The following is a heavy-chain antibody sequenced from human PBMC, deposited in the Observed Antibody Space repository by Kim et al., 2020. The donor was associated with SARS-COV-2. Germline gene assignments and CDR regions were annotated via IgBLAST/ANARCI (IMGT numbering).Heavy chain of an antibody. D-gene: IGHD3-10*01. J-gene: IGHJ4*02. V-gene: IGHV4-39*01. CDR1: GGSISSSSYY. CDR3: ARSLGWLFDY. Sequence: SETLSLTCTVSGGSISSSSYYWGWIRQPPGKGLEWIGSIYYSGSTYYNPSLKSRVTISVDTSKNQFSLKLSSVTAADTAVYYCARSLGWLFDYWGQGTLVTVSS. CDR2: IYYSGST.